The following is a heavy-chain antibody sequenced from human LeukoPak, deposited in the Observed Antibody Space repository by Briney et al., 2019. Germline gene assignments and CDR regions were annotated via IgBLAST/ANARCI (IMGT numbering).Heavy chain of an antibody. V-gene: IGHV1-18*01. J-gene: IGHJ3*02. CDR1: GYTFTSYG. D-gene: IGHD3-22*01. CDR3: ASLKNYYDSSGYLVTDAFDI. CDR2: ISAENGNT. Sequence: GASVKVSCKASGYTFTSYGINWVRQAPGQGLEWMGWISAENGNTNYAQKFQGRVTMTTDTSTSTAYMELRSLRSDDTAVYYCASLKNYYDSSGYLVTDAFDIWGQGTMVTVSS.